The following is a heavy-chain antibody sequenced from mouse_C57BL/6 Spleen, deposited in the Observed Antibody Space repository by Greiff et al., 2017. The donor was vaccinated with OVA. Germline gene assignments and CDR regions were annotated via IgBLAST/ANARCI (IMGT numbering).Heavy chain of an antibody. D-gene: IGHD1-1*01. Sequence: QVQLQQSGAELVKPGASVKLSCKASGYTFTEYSIHWVKQRSGQGLEWIGWFYPGSGSTNYNEKFKDKATLTADKSSSTVYMELSRLTSEDSAVYFGARHKEVSHCYGSSYSAMDDWGQGTSVTVSS. J-gene: IGHJ4*01. CDR3: ARHKEVSHCYGSSYSAMDD. V-gene: IGHV1-62-2*01. CDR2: FYPGSGST. CDR1: GYTFTEYS.